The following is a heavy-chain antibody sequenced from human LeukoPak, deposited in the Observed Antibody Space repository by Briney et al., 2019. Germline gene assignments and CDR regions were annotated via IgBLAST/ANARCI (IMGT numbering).Heavy chain of an antibody. V-gene: IGHV1-8*01. J-gene: IGHJ4*02. CDR2: MNPNSGNT. D-gene: IGHD2-15*01. CDR3: ARGLRYCSGGSCSYYFDY. Sequence: ASVKVSCKASGYTFTSYDINWARQATGQGLEWMGWMNPNSGNTGYAQKFQGRVTMTRNTSISTAYMELSSLRSEDTAVYYCARGLRYCSGGSCSYYFDYWGQGTLVTVSS. CDR1: GYTFTSYD.